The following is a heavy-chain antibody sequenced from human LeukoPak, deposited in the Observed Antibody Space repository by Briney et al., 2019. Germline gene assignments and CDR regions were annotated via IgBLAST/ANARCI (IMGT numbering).Heavy chain of an antibody. D-gene: IGHD3-3*02. V-gene: IGHV3-30*04. Sequence: GGSLRLSCVVSGFSFSSYSMQWVRQAPGKGLEWVAVMSYDRTTTFYGDSVEGRFTISRDNSKNTLYLQMNSLRPEDTAVYYCAREVTSIFDIDYWGQGTLVTVSS. CDR2: MSYDRTTT. CDR1: GFSFSSYS. CDR3: AREVTSIFDIDY. J-gene: IGHJ4*02.